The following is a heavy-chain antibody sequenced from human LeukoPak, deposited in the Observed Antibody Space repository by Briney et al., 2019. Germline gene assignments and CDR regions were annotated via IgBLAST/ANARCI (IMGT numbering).Heavy chain of an antibody. CDR2: IYYSGST. D-gene: IGHD3-10*01. CDR1: GGSISSYY. J-gene: IGHJ4*02. Sequence: SETLSLTCTVSGGSISSYYWSWIRQPPGKGLEWIGYIYYSGSTNYNPSLKSRVTISVDTSKNQFSLELSSVTAADTAVYYCARHNYGSGSYTWGQGTLGTVSS. CDR3: ARHNYGSGSYT. V-gene: IGHV4-59*08.